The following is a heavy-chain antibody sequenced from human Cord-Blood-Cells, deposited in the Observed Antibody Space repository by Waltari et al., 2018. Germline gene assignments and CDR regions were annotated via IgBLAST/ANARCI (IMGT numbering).Heavy chain of an antibody. J-gene: IGHJ3*02. D-gene: IGHD1-1*01. Sequence: QVQLVQSGAEVKKPGASVTVSCTASGYTFTGYYIHWVRQAPGQGLEWMGWINPNSGGTNYAQKFQGRVTMTRDTSISTAYMELSRLRSDDTTVYYCARDGTRVGDAFDIWGQGTMVTVSS. CDR1: GYTFTGYY. V-gene: IGHV1-2*02. CDR3: ARDGTRVGDAFDI. CDR2: INPNSGGT.